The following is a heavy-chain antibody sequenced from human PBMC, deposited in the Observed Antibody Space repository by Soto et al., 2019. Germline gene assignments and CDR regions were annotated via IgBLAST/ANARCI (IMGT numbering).Heavy chain of an antibody. CDR2: INPNSGGT. J-gene: IGHJ6*02. V-gene: IGHV1-2*04. D-gene: IGHD5-12*01. Sequence: GASVKVSCKASGYTFAGYYMHWVRQAPGQGLEWMGWINPNSGGTNYAQKFQGWVTMTRDTSISTAYMELSRLRSDDTAVYYCARGKARGTRAPTNYYYYYGMDVWGQGTTVTVSS. CDR3: ARGKARGTRAPTNYYYYYGMDV. CDR1: GYTFAGYY.